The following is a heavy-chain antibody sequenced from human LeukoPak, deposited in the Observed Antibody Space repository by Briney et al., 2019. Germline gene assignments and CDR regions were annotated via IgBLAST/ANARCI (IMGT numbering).Heavy chain of an antibody. Sequence: ASVKVSCKASGYTFTGYYMHWVRQAPGQGLEWMGWINPNSGGTNYAQKFQGRVTMTRDTSISTAYMELSRLRSDDTAVYYCAREVGLYYDILTNNWFDPWGQGTLVTVSS. D-gene: IGHD3-9*01. J-gene: IGHJ5*02. V-gene: IGHV1-2*02. CDR1: GYTFTGYY. CDR2: INPNSGGT. CDR3: AREVGLYYDILTNNWFDP.